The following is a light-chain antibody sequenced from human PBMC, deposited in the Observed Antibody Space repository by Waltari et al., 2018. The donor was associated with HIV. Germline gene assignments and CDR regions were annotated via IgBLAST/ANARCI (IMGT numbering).Light chain of an antibody. CDR3: QQYGSSPLT. CDR1: QSVSSSY. CDR2: GAS. J-gene: IGKJ1*01. Sequence: EIVFTQSPGTLSLSPGERATISCRASQSVSSSYLAWYQQKPGQAPRLLIYGASSRATGIPDRFSGSGSGTDFTLTISRLEPEDFAVYYCQQYGSSPLTFGQGTKVEIK. V-gene: IGKV3-20*01.